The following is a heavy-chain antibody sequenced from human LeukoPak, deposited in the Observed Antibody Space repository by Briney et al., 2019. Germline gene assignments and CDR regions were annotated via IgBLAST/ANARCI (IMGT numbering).Heavy chain of an antibody. CDR1: GCTSIIYG. J-gene: IGHJ3*02. D-gene: IGHD3-22*01. Sequence: GGSLRLSCAATGCTSIIYGMDWVRDAPGKGLEWVADIRNDGSNKYYEHCGKGRFTISRNNSKNTLDLQMNSLRAEDPAVYYCAREGPYYYDRSGYHNYACDIWGQGTMVTVSS. CDR3: AREGPYYYDRSGYHNYACDI. CDR2: IRNDGSNK. V-gene: IGHV3-33*01.